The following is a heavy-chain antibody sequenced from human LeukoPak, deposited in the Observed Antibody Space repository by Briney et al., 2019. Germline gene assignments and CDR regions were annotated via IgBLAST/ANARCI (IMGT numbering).Heavy chain of an antibody. CDR3: ARSEVGGDFDY. CDR2: IYHSGST. Sequence: SETLSLTCTVSGGSISSSSYYWGWIRQPPGKGLEWIGEIYHSGSTNYNPSLKSRVTISVDKSKNQFSLKLSSVTAADTAVYYCARSEVGGDFDYWGQGTLVTVSS. CDR1: GGSISSSSYY. D-gene: IGHD1-26*01. J-gene: IGHJ4*02. V-gene: IGHV4-39*07.